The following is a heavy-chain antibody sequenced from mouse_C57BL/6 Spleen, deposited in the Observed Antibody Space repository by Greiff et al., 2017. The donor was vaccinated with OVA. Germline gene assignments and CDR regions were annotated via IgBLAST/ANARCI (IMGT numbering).Heavy chain of an antibody. CDR1: GFSFNTYA. J-gene: IGHJ2*01. D-gene: IGHD1-1*01. CDR3: GRDYGSTFYFDY. CDR2: IRSKNNNYET. Sequence: DVMLVESGGGLVQPKGSLKLSCAASGFSFNTYAMNWVRQAPEKGLEWVARIRSKNNNYETYYAESVKDRFTIPRDDSESKRYLQMNNWKTEDTAVYYCGRDYGSTFYFDYWGQGTTLTVSS. V-gene: IGHV10-1*01.